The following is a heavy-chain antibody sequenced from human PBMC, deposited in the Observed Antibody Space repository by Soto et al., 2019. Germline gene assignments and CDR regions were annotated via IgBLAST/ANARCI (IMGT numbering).Heavy chain of an antibody. CDR3: VKGEYYYDSSGYYPFDY. D-gene: IGHD3-22*01. CDR2: ISTNGGST. V-gene: IGHV3-64D*06. CDR1: GFTFCSYS. Sequence: GGSLRLSCSASGFTFCSYSMHWVRQAPGKGLEYVSSISTNGGSTHYADSVKGRFTISRDNSKNTQYLQMSSLRADDTAVYYCVKGEYYYDSSGYYPFDYWGQGTLVTVSS. J-gene: IGHJ4*02.